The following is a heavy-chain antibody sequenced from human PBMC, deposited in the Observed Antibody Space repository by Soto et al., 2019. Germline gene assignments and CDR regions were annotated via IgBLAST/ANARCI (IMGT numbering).Heavy chain of an antibody. J-gene: IGHJ6*02. CDR2: IRQDGSDK. Sequence: PGGSLRLSCAASGFTFSNYWMSWVRQAPGKGLEWVANIRQDGSDKYYVDSVKGRFTMSRDNAENSLYLQMNSLSTEDTAVYYCVRVQTSLEYYGMDVWGQGTMVTVSS. CDR3: VRVQTSLEYYGMDV. D-gene: IGHD3-3*01. V-gene: IGHV3-7*05. CDR1: GFTFSNYW.